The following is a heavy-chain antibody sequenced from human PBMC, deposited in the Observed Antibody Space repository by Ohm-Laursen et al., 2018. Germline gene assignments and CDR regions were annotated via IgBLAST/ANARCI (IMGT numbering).Heavy chain of an antibody. J-gene: IGHJ4*02. CDR3: AKVEGYAGAH. CDR2: ISWNNGYI. Sequence: SLRLSCAASGFPFNANAMAWVRQAPGKGLEWVSGISWNNGYIGYADSVKGRFTISRDNAKNSLYLQMNSLRAEDTALYYCAKVEGYAGAHWGQGTLVTVSS. V-gene: IGHV3-9*01. CDR1: GFPFNANA. D-gene: IGHD3-16*01.